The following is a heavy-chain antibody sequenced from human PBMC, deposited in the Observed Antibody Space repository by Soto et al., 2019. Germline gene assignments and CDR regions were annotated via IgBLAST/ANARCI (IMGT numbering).Heavy chain of an antibody. CDR2: IISSSSYI. D-gene: IGHD2-2*01. J-gene: IGHJ6*02. V-gene: IGHV3-21*01. CDR1: GFTFSSYS. Sequence: EVQLVESGGGLVKPGGSLRLSCAASGFTFSSYSMNWVRQAPGKGLEWVSSIISSSSYIYYADSVKGRFTISRDNAKNSLYLQMNSLRAEDTAVYYCARTNCSSTSCYLWYYYYGMDVWGQGTTVTVSS. CDR3: ARTNCSSTSCYLWYYYYGMDV.